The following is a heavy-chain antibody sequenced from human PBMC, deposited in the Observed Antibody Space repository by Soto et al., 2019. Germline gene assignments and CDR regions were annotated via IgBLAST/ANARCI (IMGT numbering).Heavy chain of an antibody. V-gene: IGHV3-30*18. CDR2: ISYDGSNK. D-gene: IGHD2-21*02. Sequence: QVHLVQSGGGVVQPGRSLRLSCAASGFSFNNFGMHWVRQAPGKGLEWVAVISYDGSNKYYADSVRGRFTISRDDSKDTLDMQMNSLRAEDKAVYYCAKDGTYCGGDCYPIFNFDSWGQGTLVTVSS. J-gene: IGHJ4*02. CDR3: AKDGTYCGGDCYPIFNFDS. CDR1: GFSFNNFG.